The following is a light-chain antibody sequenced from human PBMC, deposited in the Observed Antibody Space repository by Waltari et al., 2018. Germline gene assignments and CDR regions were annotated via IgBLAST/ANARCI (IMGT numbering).Light chain of an antibody. J-gene: IGKJ2*01. V-gene: IGKV1-8*01. CDR1: QGISSY. CDR3: QHYYSYPYT. CDR2: AAS. Sequence: AIRMTQSPSSFSASTGDRVTITCRASQGISSYLAWYQQKPGKAPKLLIYAASTLQSGVPSRVSGSGSGTDFTLTISCLQSEDFATYYCQHYYSYPYTFGQGTKLEIK.